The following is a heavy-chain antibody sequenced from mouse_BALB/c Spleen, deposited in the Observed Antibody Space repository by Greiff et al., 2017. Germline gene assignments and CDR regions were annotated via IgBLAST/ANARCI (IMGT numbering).Heavy chain of an antibody. CDR3: ARSDHYGSSYDY. CDR1: GYTFTSYW. CDR2: IYPGDGDT. Sequence: QVQLQQSGAELARPGASVKLSCKASGYTFTSYWMQWVKQRPGQGLEWIGAIYPGDGDTRYTQKFKGKATLTADKSSSTAYMQLSSLASEDSAVYYCARSDHYGSSYDYWGQGTTLTVSS. J-gene: IGHJ2*01. D-gene: IGHD1-1*01. V-gene: IGHV1-87*01.